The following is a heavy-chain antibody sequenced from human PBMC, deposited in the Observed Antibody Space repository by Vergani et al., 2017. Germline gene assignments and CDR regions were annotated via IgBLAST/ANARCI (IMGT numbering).Heavy chain of an antibody. Sequence: QVQMVQSGAEVKKPGASVRVSCKASGYTFTSYGISWVRQAPGQGLEWMGWISTYNGNTNFAQKLQGRVTMTTDTSTSTVYMELGSLISDDTAVYYCARGVGWGGXFDYWGQGTLVTVSS. D-gene: IGHD7-27*01. CDR1: GYTFTSYG. CDR3: ARGVGWGGXFDY. J-gene: IGHJ4*02. V-gene: IGHV1-18*01. CDR2: ISTYNGNT.